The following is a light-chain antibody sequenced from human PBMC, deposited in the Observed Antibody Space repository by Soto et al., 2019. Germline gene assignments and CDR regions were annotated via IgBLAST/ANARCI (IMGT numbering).Light chain of an antibody. CDR2: DVN. CDR1: SSDVGGHNY. CDR3: FSYTSSNTLGV. Sequence: QSVLTQPPSASGSPGQSVTISCTGTSSDVGGHNYVSWYQQHPGKAPKLIIYDVNKRPSGVPDRFSGSKSGNTASLTVSGLQAEDEADYYCFSYTSSNTLGVFGGGTKVTVL. V-gene: IGLV2-8*01. J-gene: IGLJ3*02.